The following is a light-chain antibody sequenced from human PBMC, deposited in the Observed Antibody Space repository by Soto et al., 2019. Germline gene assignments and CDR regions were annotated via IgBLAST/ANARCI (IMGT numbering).Light chain of an antibody. J-gene: IGLJ2*01. Sequence: QPVLTQPPSASGTPGQRVTISCSGSSSNIRSNYVYWYQQLPGTAPKLLIYRNNQRPSGVPDRFSGSKSGTSASLAISGLRSEDEGDYYCAAWDDSLSGVVFGGGTKLTVL. CDR3: AAWDDSLSGVV. CDR2: RNN. V-gene: IGLV1-47*01. CDR1: SSNIRSNY.